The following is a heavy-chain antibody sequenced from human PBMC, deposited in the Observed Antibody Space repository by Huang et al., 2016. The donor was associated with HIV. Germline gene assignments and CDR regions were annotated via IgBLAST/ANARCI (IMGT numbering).Heavy chain of an antibody. Sequence: QVQLQQWGAGLLKPSETLSLTCAVYGGSFSGYYWSWIRQPPGKGLEWIGEITHRGSTNYNSSLKSRVTISVDTSKKQFSLKLSSVTAADTAVYYCARLYFPTASSGYSASPRYFDYWGQGTLVTVSS. CDR2: ITHRGST. CDR3: ARLYFPTASSGYSASPRYFDY. D-gene: IGHD3-22*01. CDR1: GGSFSGYY. J-gene: IGHJ4*02. V-gene: IGHV4-34*01.